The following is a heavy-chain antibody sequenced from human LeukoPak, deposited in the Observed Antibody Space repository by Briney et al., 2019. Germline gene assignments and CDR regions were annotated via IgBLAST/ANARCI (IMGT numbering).Heavy chain of an antibody. D-gene: IGHD3-10*01. CDR2: ISYDGSNK. V-gene: IGHV3-30-3*01. J-gene: IGHJ4*02. CDR1: GFTFSSYA. Sequence: GGSLRLSCAASGFTFSSYAMHWVRQAPGKGLEWVAVISYDGSNKYYADSVKGRFTISRDDSKNTLYLQMNRLRAEDTAVYYCARDYGSGSYYNGPVLDYWGQGTLVTVSS. CDR3: ARDYGSGSYYNGPVLDY.